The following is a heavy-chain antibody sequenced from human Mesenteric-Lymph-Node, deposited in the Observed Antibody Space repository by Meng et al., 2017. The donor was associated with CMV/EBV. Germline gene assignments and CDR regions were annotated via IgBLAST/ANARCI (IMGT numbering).Heavy chain of an antibody. V-gene: IGHV3-48*04. CDR3: ASHDFWSGYWFDP. J-gene: IGHJ5*02. Sequence: GESLKISCAASGFTFSSYWMHWVRQAPGKGLEWVSYISSSSSTIYYADSVKGRFTISRDNAKNSLYLQMNSLRAEDTAVYYCASHDFWSGYWFDPWGQGTLVTVSS. CDR1: GFTFSSYW. CDR2: ISSSSSTI. D-gene: IGHD3-3*01.